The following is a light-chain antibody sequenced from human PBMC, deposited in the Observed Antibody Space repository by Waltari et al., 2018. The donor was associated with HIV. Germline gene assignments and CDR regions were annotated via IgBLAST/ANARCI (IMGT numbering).Light chain of an antibody. CDR3: AAWNDRLSGYV. V-gene: IGLV1-47*01. J-gene: IGLJ1*01. Sequence: SVLTKPPSASGPPGQRVAFSCSGISSNIARSYVSWYPQLPRTAPKLRIYTNNQRPSGVPDRCSGSKSCTSASLAISGLRSEDEADYYCAAWNDRLSGYVFGTGTKVTV. CDR1: SSNIARSY. CDR2: TNN.